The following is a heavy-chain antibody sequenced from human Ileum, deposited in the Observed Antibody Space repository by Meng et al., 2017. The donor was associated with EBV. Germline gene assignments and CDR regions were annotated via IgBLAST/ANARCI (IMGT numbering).Heavy chain of an antibody. D-gene: IGHD3-22*01. CDR1: GCSCSRSDW. CDR2: TSHSGST. V-gene: IGHV4-4*02. Sequence: VQPQQCGRGLVNPSETLSRPCAVSGCSCSRSDWWSWVRQPPGKGLEWIGETSHSGSTNYSPSLKSRVTISLDKSKNQLSLKLNSVTAADTAVYYCASSDYYRSDYWGQGTLVTVSS. CDR3: ASSDYYRSDY. J-gene: IGHJ4*02.